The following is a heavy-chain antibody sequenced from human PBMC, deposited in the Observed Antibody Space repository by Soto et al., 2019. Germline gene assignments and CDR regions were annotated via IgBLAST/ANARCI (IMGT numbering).Heavy chain of an antibody. V-gene: IGHV3-23*01. CDR2: ISGSGGST. CDR1: GFTFSSYA. CDR3: AKPGLDYYDSSGYPYYFDY. J-gene: IGHJ4*02. D-gene: IGHD3-22*01. Sequence: PGGSLRLSCAASGFTFSSYAMSWVRQAPGKGLEWVSAISGSGGSTYYADSVKGRFTISRDNSKNTLYLQMNSLRAEDTAVYYCAKPGLDYYDSSGYPYYFDYWGQGTLVTVSS.